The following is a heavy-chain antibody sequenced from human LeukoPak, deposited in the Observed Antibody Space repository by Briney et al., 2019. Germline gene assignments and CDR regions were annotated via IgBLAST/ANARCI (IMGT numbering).Heavy chain of an antibody. V-gene: IGHV3-11*04. CDR2: ISHSVITT. CDR1: GFTFSDSF. Sequence: GGSLRLSCAASGFTFSDSFMSWVRQAPGKGLEWLSYISHSVITTYYADSVKGRFTISKDNAKNSLYLQMNSLSVEDTAVYFCARSETGTTSGRFYYFYMDVWGKGTTRTVSS. CDR3: ARSETGTTSGRFYYFYMDV. J-gene: IGHJ6*03. D-gene: IGHD1-1*01.